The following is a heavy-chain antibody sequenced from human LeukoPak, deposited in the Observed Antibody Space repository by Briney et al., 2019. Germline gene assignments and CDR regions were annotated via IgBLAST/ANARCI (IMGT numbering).Heavy chain of an antibody. Sequence: GGSLRLSCAASGFTVSNKYMTWVRQAPGKGLEWVSLIYSDGRTYYADSVKGRCTISRDNSKNTLYLQMNSLRVEDTAVYYCARDRLDAFDIWGQGTMVTVSS. V-gene: IGHV3-53*01. CDR2: IYSDGRT. CDR1: GFTVSNKY. J-gene: IGHJ3*02. CDR3: ARDRLDAFDI.